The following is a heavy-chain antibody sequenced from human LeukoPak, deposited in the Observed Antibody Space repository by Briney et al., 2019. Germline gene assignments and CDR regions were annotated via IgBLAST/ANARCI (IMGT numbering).Heavy chain of an antibody. Sequence: ASVKVSCKASGYTFTSYDINWVRQATGQGLEWMGWMNPNSGNTGYAQKFQGRVTMTRNTSISTAYMELSSLRSEDTAVYYCARDRSITMIVVAREYAFDIWGQGTMVTVSS. CDR1: GYTFTSYD. CDR3: ARDRSITMIVVAREYAFDI. CDR2: MNPNSGNT. V-gene: IGHV1-8*01. J-gene: IGHJ3*02. D-gene: IGHD3-22*01.